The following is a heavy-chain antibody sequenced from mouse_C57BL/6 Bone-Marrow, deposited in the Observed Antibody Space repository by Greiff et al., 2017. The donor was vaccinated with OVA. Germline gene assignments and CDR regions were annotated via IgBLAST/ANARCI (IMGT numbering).Heavy chain of an antibody. CDR3: ARLDAMDY. J-gene: IGHJ4*01. CDR2: ISNGGGST. V-gene: IGHV5-12*01. CDR1: GFTFSDFY. Sequence: VKLVESGGGLVQPGGSLKLSCAASGFTFSDFYMYWIRQTPEKRLEWVAYISNGGGSTYYHDTVKGRFTISIDNAKNTLYLQMRRLKSEDTAMYYCARLDAMDYWGQGTSVTVSS.